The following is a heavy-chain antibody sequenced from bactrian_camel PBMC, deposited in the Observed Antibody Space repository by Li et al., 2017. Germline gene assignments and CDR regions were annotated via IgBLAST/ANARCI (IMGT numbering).Heavy chain of an antibody. CDR3: ALQYGDNSWDY. Sequence: HVQLVESGGASVQAGESLRLSCVASGGSFSDQMGWYRQVPGKEREGVAAIYRAGGSTFYADSVKGRFTISQDNAKNTLYLQMNSLKPEDTAMYYCALQYGDNSWDYWGQGTQVTVS. CDR2: IYRAGGST. D-gene: IGHD6*01. J-gene: IGHJ4*01. CDR1: GGSFSDQ. V-gene: IGHV3S54*01.